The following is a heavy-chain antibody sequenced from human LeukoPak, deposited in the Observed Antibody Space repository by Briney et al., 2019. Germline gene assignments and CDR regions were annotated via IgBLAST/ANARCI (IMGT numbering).Heavy chain of an antibody. CDR1: GFTFSSYG. Sequence: GGSLRLSCAASGFTFSSYGMHWVRQAPGKGLEWVAGISYDGSNKYYADSVKGRFTISRDNSKNTLYLQMNSLRAEDTAVYYCAKPRGRYYDSSASAFDIWGQGTMVTVSS. CDR3: AKPRGRYYDSSASAFDI. V-gene: IGHV3-30*18. CDR2: ISYDGSNK. D-gene: IGHD3-22*01. J-gene: IGHJ3*02.